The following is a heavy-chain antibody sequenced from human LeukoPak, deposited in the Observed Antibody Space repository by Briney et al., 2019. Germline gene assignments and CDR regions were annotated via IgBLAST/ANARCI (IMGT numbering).Heavy chain of an antibody. D-gene: IGHD6-19*01. Sequence: PSETLSLTCSVSGGSISSSDYYWGWIRQPPGKGLEWIGTMFYNGATKSNPSLSSRVTMSIDTSKNQFSLELRSVTAADTAVYYCAREARFALPVVGSGDYWGQGTLVTVSS. CDR3: AREARFALPVVGSGDY. V-gene: IGHV4-39*07. CDR1: GGSISSSDYY. J-gene: IGHJ4*02. CDR2: MFYNGAT.